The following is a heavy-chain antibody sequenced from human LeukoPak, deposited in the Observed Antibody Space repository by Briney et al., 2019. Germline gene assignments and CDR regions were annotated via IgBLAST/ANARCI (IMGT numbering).Heavy chain of an antibody. CDR3: ARGMSVGYCSSTSCRTYYYYYMDV. J-gene: IGHJ6*03. D-gene: IGHD2-2*01. V-gene: IGHV1-69*01. Sequence: SVKVSRKASGGTFSSYAISWVRQAPGQGLEWMGGIIPIFGTANYAQKFQGRVTITADESTSTAYMELSSLRSEDTAVYYCARGMSVGYCSSTSCRTYYYYYMDVWGKGTTVTVSS. CDR2: IIPIFGTA. CDR1: GGTFSSYA.